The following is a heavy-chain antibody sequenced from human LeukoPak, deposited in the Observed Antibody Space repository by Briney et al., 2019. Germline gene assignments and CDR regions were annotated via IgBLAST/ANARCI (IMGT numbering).Heavy chain of an antibody. CDR3: ARTSPVTANLDS. CDR2: ISGIGGST. V-gene: IGHV3-23*01. Sequence: PGGSLRLSCAASLFTFSSYAMNSVPQALGKGLEWVSAISGIGGSTYYADSVRGGFTISRDNSRNTLYLQMNSLRPEDTAVYSCARTSPVTANLDSWGEGTLVIVPS. J-gene: IGHJ4*02. D-gene: IGHD4-11*01. CDR1: LFTFSSYA.